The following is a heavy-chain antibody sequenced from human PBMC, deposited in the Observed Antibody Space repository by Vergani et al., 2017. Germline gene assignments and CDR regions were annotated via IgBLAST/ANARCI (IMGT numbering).Heavy chain of an antibody. CDR2: IYYSGST. V-gene: IGHV4-39*07. CDR1: GGSISSSSYY. D-gene: IGHD2-2*01. CDR3: ASTSRYCSSTSCYFADEGRDGFVDY. Sequence: QLQLQESGPGLVKPSETLSLTCTVSGGSISSSSYYWGWIRQPPGKGLEWIGSIYYSGSTYYNPSLKSRVTISVDTSKNQFSLKLSSVTAADTAVYYCASTSRYCSSTSCYFADEGRDGFVDYWGQGTLVTVSS. J-gene: IGHJ4*02.